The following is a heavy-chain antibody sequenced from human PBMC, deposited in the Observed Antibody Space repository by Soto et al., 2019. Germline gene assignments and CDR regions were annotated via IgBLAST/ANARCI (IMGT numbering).Heavy chain of an antibody. CDR1: VGSISNIRW. V-gene: IGHV4-4*02. J-gene: IGHJ5*02. CDR2: IHDRGST. D-gene: IGHD3-9*01. CDR3: AGQWAAGYGAFDP. Sequence: QVKLQESGPGLEKPSGTLSLPSVAPVGSISNIRWWPWVRQAPGKGLEWIGEIHDRGSTNYNLSLKSRATVSIDRSKNQFSLEMRAVTAADTAVYYCAGQWAAGYGAFDPWGQGTLVTVSS.